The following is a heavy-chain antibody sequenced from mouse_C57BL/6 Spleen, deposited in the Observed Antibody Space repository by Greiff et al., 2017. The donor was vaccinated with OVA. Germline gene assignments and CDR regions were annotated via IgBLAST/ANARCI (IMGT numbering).Heavy chain of an antibody. D-gene: IGHD1-1*01. CDR1: GFTFSDYG. V-gene: IGHV5-17*01. J-gene: IGHJ4*01. CDR2: ISSGSSTI. CDR3: ARRSTVNYAMDY. Sequence: EVKLMESGGGLVKPGGSLKLSCAASGFTFSDYGMHWVRQAPEKGLEWVAYISSGSSTIYYADTVKGRFTISRDNAKNTLFLQMTSLRSEDTAMYYCARRSTVNYAMDYWGQGTSVTVSS.